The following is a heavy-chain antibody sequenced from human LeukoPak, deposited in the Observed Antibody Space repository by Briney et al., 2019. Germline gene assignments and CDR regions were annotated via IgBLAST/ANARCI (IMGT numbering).Heavy chain of an antibody. CDR1: GGSFSGYY. CDR2: INHSGST. CDR3: ARGSRYDYVWGSYRYPRNPPLDY. V-gene: IGHV4-34*01. J-gene: IGHJ4*02. Sequence: SETLSLTCAVYGGSFSGYYWSWIRQPPGKGLEWIGEINHSGSTNYNPSLKSRVTISVDTSKNQFSLQLSSVTAADTAVYYCARGSRYDYVWGSYRYPRNPPLDYWGQGTLVTVSS. D-gene: IGHD3-16*02.